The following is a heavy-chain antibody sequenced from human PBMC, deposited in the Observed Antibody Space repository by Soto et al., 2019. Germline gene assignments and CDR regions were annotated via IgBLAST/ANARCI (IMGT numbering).Heavy chain of an antibody. CDR2: ISAYNGTA. D-gene: IGHD3-3*01. CDR3: ASQLPEYYDFWSGYYPLVGMDV. J-gene: IGHJ6*02. Sequence: ASVKVSCKASGYTFTSYGISWVRQAPGQGLEWMGWISAYNGTANYAQKFRGRVTITADKSTSTAYMELSSLRSEDTAVYYCASQLPEYYDFWSGYYPLVGMDVWGQGTTVTVSS. V-gene: IGHV1-18*04. CDR1: GYTFTSYG.